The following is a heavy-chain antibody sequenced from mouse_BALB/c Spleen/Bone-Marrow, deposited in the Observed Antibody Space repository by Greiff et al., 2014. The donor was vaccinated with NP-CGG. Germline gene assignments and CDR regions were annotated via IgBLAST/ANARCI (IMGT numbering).Heavy chain of an antibody. CDR3: TSYDGYFTLFAY. CDR1: GYTFTSYY. J-gene: IGHJ3*01. V-gene: IGHV1-53*01. CDR2: INPSNGDT. Sequence: QVQLQQPGAELVKPGASVKLSCKASGYTFTSYYLYWVKQRPGQGLEWIGEINPSNGDTNFSEKFKSKASLTVDISSNTTYMQLSSLTSEDSAVYYCTSYDGYFTLFAYWGQGTLVTVSA. D-gene: IGHD2-3*01.